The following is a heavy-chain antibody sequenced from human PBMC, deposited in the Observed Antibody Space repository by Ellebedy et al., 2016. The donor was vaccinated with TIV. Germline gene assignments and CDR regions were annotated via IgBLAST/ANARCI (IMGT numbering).Heavy chain of an antibody. CDR3: AREMGYETLTGNYGMDV. D-gene: IGHD3-9*01. CDR1: GGSISGSSYY. Sequence: SETLSLTCTVSGGSISGSSYYWGWVRQPPGKGLEWIGNIFDTGDTYYNPSLKSRVTISVDTSKNQFSLKLSSVTAADTAVFYCAREMGYETLTGNYGMDVWGQGTTVTVAS. CDR2: IFDTGDT. V-gene: IGHV4-39*02. J-gene: IGHJ6*02.